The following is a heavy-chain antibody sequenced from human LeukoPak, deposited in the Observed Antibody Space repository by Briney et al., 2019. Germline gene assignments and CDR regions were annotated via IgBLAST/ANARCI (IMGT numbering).Heavy chain of an antibody. Sequence: SETLSLTCTVSGTSTSSYYWTWIRQPPGKGLEWIGYISHSGSTTYNPSLKSRVTISVDTSKNQFSLKLISVTAADTAVYYCAAQYYYGSGSYYDAEYFQRWGQGTLVTVSS. CDR2: ISHSGST. V-gene: IGHV4-59*01. CDR1: GTSTSSYY. CDR3: AAQYYYGSGSYYDAEYFQR. D-gene: IGHD3-10*01. J-gene: IGHJ1*01.